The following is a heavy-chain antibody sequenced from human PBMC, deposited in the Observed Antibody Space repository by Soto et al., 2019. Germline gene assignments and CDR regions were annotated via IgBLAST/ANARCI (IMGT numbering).Heavy chain of an antibody. CDR1: GYTFTSYA. J-gene: IGHJ4*02. Sequence: GASVKVSCXASGYTFTSYAMHWVRQAPGQRLEWMGWINAGNGNTKYSQKFQGRVTITRDTSASTAYMELSSLRSEDTAVYYCARGTLIYYYDSSGYSFWGQGTLVTVSS. CDR2: INAGNGNT. D-gene: IGHD3-22*01. CDR3: ARGTLIYYYDSSGYSF. V-gene: IGHV1-3*01.